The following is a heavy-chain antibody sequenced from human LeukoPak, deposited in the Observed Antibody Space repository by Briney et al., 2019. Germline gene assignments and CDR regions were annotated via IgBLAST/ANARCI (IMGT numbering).Heavy chain of an antibody. CDR2: IKTNTGNP. D-gene: IGHD1-26*01. CDR3: ARDRRVSVGAFLCNWFDP. CDR1: GYTFTSYA. J-gene: IGHJ5*02. V-gene: IGHV7-4-1*02. Sequence: GASVKVSCTASGYTFTSYAMNWVRQAPGPGLEWMGWIKTNTGNPTYAQSFTGRSVFSLDTSVSTAYLQVSSLKAEDTAVYYCARDRRVSVGAFLCNWFDPWGQGTLVTVSS.